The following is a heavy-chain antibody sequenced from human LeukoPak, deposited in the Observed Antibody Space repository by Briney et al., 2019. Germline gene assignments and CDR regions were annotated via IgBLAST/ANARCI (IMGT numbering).Heavy chain of an antibody. CDR3: AKDRSITMVRGVIGAFDI. V-gene: IGHV3-7*01. D-gene: IGHD3-10*01. CDR2: IKPDGSER. Sequence: GGSLRLSCSASGFTFSNAWMNWVRQAPGKGLEWVAIIKPDGSERYYVDSLKGRFTISRDNAKNSLYLQMNSLRVEDTAVYYCAKDRSITMVRGVIGAFDIWGQGTMVTVSS. CDR1: GFTFSNAW. J-gene: IGHJ3*02.